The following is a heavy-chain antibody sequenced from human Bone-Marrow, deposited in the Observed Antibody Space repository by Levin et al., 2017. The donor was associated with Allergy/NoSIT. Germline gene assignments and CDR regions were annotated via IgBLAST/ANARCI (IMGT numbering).Heavy chain of an antibody. Sequence: GSLRLSCTVSGGSISSYYWSWIRQPPGKGLEWIGYIYYSGSTNYNPSLKSRVTISVDTSKNQFSLKLSSVTAADTAVYYCARGWEYCSSTSCYIYYYGMDVWGQGTTVTVSS. CDR2: IYYSGST. V-gene: IGHV4-59*01. D-gene: IGHD2-2*02. CDR3: ARGWEYCSSTSCYIYYYGMDV. J-gene: IGHJ6*02. CDR1: GGSISSYY.